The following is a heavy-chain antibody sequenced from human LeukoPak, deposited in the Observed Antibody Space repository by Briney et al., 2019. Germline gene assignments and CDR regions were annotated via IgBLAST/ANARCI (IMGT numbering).Heavy chain of an antibody. CDR2: IYPRDSDT. Sequence: GESLKISCKGSGYNFTSDWIGWVRLMPGKGLEWMGFIYPRDSDTRYSPSFQGQVTMSADKSKSTAYLQWGSLTASDSAIYYCARPEGYSSGWLKTWGQGTLVTVSS. CDR1: GYNFTSDW. V-gene: IGHV5-51*01. J-gene: IGHJ4*02. CDR3: ARPEGYSSGWLKT. D-gene: IGHD6-19*01.